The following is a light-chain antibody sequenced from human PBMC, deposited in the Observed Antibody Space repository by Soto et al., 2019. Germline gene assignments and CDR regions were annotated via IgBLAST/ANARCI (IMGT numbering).Light chain of an antibody. Sequence: DIQVTQYPSSLSASVGDRVTITCRASQGIKNDLAWYQQKPGEIPKLLIYAASTLESGIPPRFSGSGSGTDFTLTINNLQPEDVATYYCQRYYNAPFTFGGGTKVEIK. V-gene: IGKV1-27*01. CDR1: QGIKND. CDR2: AAS. CDR3: QRYYNAPFT. J-gene: IGKJ4*01.